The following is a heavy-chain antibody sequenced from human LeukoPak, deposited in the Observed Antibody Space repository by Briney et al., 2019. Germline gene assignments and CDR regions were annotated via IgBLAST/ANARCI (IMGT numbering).Heavy chain of an antibody. J-gene: IGHJ4*02. CDR2: IYYSGST. V-gene: IGHV4-59*01. CDR3: ARDSGYDGGHFDY. D-gene: IGHD5-12*01. CDR1: GGSISSYY. Sequence: SETLSLTCTVSGGSISSYYWSWIRQPPGKGLEWIGYIYYSGSTNYNPSLKSRVTISVDTSKNQFSLKLSSVTAADPAVYYCARDSGYDGGHFDYWGQGTLVTVSS.